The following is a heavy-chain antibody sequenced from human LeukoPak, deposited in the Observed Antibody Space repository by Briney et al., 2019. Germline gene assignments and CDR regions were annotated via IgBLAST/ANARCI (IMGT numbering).Heavy chain of an antibody. D-gene: IGHD3-10*01. V-gene: IGHV4-38-2*01. CDR2: IYHSGST. CDR1: GYSISSGYY. J-gene: IGHJ4*02. CDR3: ARHWFGEYFDY. Sequence: SETLSLTCAVSGYSISSGYYWGWIRQPPGKGLEWIGSIYHSGSTYYNPSLKSRVTISVDTSKNQFSLKLSSVTAADTAVYYCARHWFGEYFDYWGQGTLVTASS.